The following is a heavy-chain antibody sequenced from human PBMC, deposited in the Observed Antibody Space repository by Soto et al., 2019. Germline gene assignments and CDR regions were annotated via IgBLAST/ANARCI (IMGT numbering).Heavy chain of an antibody. D-gene: IGHD5-18*01. V-gene: IGHV1-3*01. J-gene: IGHJ4*02. CDR3: ARGAHTYGYVFDY. CDR1: GYTFTSNA. CDR2: VNAGNGYT. Sequence: QVHLVQSGAEVKKPGASVKVSCRSSGYTFTSNAIHWVRQAPGQSLEWMGWVNAGNGYTKYLQNFQGRVTISSDTSASTAYMELNCLRSDDTAVYYCARGAHTYGYVFDYWGQGTLVTVSS.